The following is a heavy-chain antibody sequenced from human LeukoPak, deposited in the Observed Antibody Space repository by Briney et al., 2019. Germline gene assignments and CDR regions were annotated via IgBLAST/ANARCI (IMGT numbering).Heavy chain of an antibody. V-gene: IGHV1-46*01. CDR1: GYTFTSYY. J-gene: IGHJ4*02. CDR2: INPSGCST. CDR3: ARGSSGWYSVAY. Sequence: ASVKVSCKASGYTFTSYYMHWVRQPPGQGLEWMGIINPSGCSTSYAQKFQGRVTMTRDTSTSTVYMELSSLGSEDTAVYYCARGSSGWYSVAYWGQGTLVTVSS. D-gene: IGHD6-19*01.